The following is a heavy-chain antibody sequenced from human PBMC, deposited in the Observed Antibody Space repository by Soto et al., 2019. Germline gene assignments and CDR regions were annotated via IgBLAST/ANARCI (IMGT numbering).Heavy chain of an antibody. V-gene: IGHV1-69*02. J-gene: IGHJ5*02. D-gene: IGHD5-12*01. CDR2: IIPILGIA. Sequence: QVQLVQSGAEVKKPGSSVKVSCKASGGTFSSYTISWVRQAPGQGLEWMGRIIPILGIANYAQKFQGRVTIKAEKTTSTAYMELSSLRSEDTAVYYCARLSRGYSGYDYDTWGQGTLVTVSS. CDR3: ARLSRGYSGYDYDT. CDR1: GGTFSSYT.